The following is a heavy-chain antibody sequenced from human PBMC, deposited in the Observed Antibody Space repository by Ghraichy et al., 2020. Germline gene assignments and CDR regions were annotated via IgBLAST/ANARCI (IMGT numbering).Heavy chain of an antibody. CDR3: ARSYTYQYDSSGYLPYGLDV. CDR2: LVPMFGTA. V-gene: IGHV1-69*13. J-gene: IGHJ6*02. CDR1: GGTFSTYA. D-gene: IGHD3-22*01. Sequence: SVKVSCKASGGTFSTYAVTWVRQAPGQGLEWMGGLVPMFGTANYAQNLQGRVTIIADESTSTAYMELSSLRSEDTAVYYCARSYTYQYDSSGYLPYGLDVWGQGTTVTVSS.